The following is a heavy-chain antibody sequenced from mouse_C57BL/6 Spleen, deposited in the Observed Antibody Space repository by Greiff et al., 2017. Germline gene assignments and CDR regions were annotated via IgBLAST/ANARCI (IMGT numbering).Heavy chain of an antibody. D-gene: IGHD2-1*01. V-gene: IGHV1-82*01. CDR1: GYAFSSSW. CDR3: GGNYDFDY. J-gene: IGHJ2*01. CDR2: IYPGDGDT. Sequence: QVQLKESGPELVKPGASVKISCKASGYAFSSSWMNWVKQRPGKGLEWIGRIYPGDGDTNYNGKFKGKATLTADKSSSTAYMQLSSLTSEDSAVYFCGGNYDFDYWGQGTTLTVSS.